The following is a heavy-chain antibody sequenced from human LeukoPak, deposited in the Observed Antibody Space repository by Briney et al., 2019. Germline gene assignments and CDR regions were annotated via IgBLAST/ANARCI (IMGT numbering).Heavy chain of an antibody. CDR3: AKERSGGVYRLFDY. V-gene: IGHV3-23*01. D-gene: IGHD2-15*01. Sequence: GGSLRLSCAASGFTFSTYAMNWVRQAPGKGLEWVSGISGSGDNTYYTDSVKGRFTISRDNSKDTLYLQMNSLGAEDTAVYYCAKERSGGVYRLFDYWGQGTLVTVSS. CDR2: ISGSGDNT. CDR1: GFTFSTYA. J-gene: IGHJ4*02.